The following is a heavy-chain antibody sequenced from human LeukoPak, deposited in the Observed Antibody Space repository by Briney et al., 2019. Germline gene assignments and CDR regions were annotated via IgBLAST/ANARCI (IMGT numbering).Heavy chain of an antibody. Sequence: GESLKISCKGSAYSFTSYWISWVRQMPRKGLKWMGRIEPSDSYTNYSPSFQGRVTISADKSISTAYLQWASLKASDTAMYYCARRQDYYDSSGYHNWFDPWGQGTLVTVSS. CDR2: IEPSDSYT. CDR1: AYSFTSYW. D-gene: IGHD3-22*01. CDR3: ARRQDYYDSSGYHNWFDP. V-gene: IGHV5-10-1*01. J-gene: IGHJ5*02.